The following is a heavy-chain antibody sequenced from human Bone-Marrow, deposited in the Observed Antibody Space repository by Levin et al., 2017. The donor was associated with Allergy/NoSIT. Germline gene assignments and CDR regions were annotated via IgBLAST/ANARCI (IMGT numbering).Heavy chain of an antibody. D-gene: IGHD2-2*01. J-gene: IGHJ4*02. CDR1: GFSLSTSGMR. CDR2: IDWDDDK. CDR3: ARTPTHCSSTSCYVGGFDY. Sequence: SGPTLVKPTQTLTLTCTFSGFSLSTSGMRVSWIRQPPGKALEWLARIDWDDDKFYSTSLKTRLTISKDTSKNQVVLTMTNMDPVDTATYYCARTPTHCSSTSCYVGGFDYWGQGTLVTVSS. V-gene: IGHV2-70*04.